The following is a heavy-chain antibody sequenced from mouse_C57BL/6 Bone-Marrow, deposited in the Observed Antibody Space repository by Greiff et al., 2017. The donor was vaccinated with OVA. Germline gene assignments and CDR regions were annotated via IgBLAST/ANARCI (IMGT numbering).Heavy chain of an antibody. Sequence: VQLQQSGPELAKPGASVKLSCKASGYAFISYWMNWVKQRPGQGLEWIGYINPRSGYTKYNRKFKDKATLTADKSSSTAYVPLSSLTDEDSAGDCCASGNGFDYGGRGTALTVTA. CDR2: INPRSGYT. V-gene: IGHV1-7*01. CDR1: GYAFISYW. J-gene: IGHJ2*01. CDR3: ASGNGFDY. D-gene: IGHD1-1*01.